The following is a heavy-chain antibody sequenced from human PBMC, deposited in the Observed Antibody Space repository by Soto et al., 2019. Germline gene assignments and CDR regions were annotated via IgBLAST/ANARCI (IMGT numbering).Heavy chain of an antibody. CDR2: IYYSGNT. CDR3: ARGIGQQLPPLD. V-gene: IGHV4-59*01. Sequence: QVQLQESGPGLVKPSETLSLTCTVSGVSISSYYWSWIRQPPGKGLEWIGYIYYSGNTNYNPSLKSRVTISIDASKCQFSLELSSVTAADSAVYFCARGIGQQLPPLDWGQGTLVTVSS. J-gene: IGHJ4*02. CDR1: GVSISSYY. D-gene: IGHD6-13*01.